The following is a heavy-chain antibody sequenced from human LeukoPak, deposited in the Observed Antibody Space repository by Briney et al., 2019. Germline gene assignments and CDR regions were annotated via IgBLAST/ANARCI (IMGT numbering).Heavy chain of an antibody. Sequence: GSLRLSCAASAFTFSSYWMTWVRQAPGEGLEWIGEINHSGSTNYNPPLKSRVTISVDTSKNQFSLKLSSVTAADTAVYYCARQKRSSYDYWGQGTLVTVSS. CDR3: ARQKRSSYDY. D-gene: IGHD1-26*01. J-gene: IGHJ4*02. CDR1: AFTFSSYW. CDR2: INHSGST. V-gene: IGHV4-34*01.